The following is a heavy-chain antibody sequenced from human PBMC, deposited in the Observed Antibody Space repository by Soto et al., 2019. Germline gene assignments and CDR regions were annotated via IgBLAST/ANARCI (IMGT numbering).Heavy chain of an antibody. J-gene: IGHJ1*01. CDR2: ISWNSGSI. CDR3: AKATPPYSSGWYQFQH. CDR1: GFTFDDYA. D-gene: IGHD6-19*01. Sequence: GGSLRLSCAASGFTFDDYAMHWVRQAPGKGLEWVSGISWNSGSIGYADSVKGRFTISRDNAKNSLYLQMNSLRAEDTALYYCAKATPPYSSGWYQFQHWGQGTLVTVSS. V-gene: IGHV3-9*01.